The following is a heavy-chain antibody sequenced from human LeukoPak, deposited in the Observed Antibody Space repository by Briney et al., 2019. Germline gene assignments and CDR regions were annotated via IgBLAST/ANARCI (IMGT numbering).Heavy chain of an antibody. CDR1: GGSISSYY. J-gene: IGHJ4*02. CDR2: IYYSGST. V-gene: IGHV4-59*08. Sequence: SETLSLTCTVSGGSISSYYWSWIRQPPGKGLEWVGYIYYSGSTNYNPSLKSRVTISVDTSKNQFSLKLSSVTAADTAVYHCARQTESYYFDYWGQGTLVTVSS. D-gene: IGHD1-14*01. CDR3: ARQTESYYFDY.